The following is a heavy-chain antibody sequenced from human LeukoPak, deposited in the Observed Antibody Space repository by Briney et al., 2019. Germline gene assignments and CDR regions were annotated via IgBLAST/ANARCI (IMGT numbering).Heavy chain of an antibody. CDR1: GFTFSSHS. D-gene: IGHD2-2*01. J-gene: IGHJ4*02. CDR2: ISSSSSYI. V-gene: IGHV3-21*01. Sequence: GGSLRLSCAASGFTFSSHSMNWVRQAPGKGLEWVSSISSSSSYIYYADSVKGRFTISRDNAKNSLYLQMNSLRAEDTAVYYCARGQGYQLLWGGGHYFDYWGQGTLVTVSS. CDR3: ARGQGYQLLWGGGHYFDY.